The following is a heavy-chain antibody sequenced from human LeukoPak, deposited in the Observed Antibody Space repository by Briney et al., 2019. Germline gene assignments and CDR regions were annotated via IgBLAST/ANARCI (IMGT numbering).Heavy chain of an antibody. CDR2: INHSGST. D-gene: IGHD6-13*01. V-gene: IGHV4-34*01. J-gene: IGHJ3*02. Sequence: SETLSLTCAVYGGSFSGYYWSWIRQPPGKGLEWIGEINHSGSTNYNPSLKSRVTISVDTSKNQFSLKLSSVTAADTAVYYCAVTFIAAAGDDGFDIWGQGTMVTVSS. CDR3: AVTFIAAAGDDGFDI. CDR1: GGSFSGYY.